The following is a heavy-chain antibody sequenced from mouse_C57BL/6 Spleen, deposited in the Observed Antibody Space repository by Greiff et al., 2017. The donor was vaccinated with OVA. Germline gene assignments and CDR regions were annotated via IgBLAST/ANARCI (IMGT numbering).Heavy chain of an antibody. V-gene: IGHV1-50*01. Sequence: QVQLQQPGAELVKPGASVKLSCKASGYTFTSYWMQWVKQRPGQGLEWIGEIDPSDSYTNYNQKFKGKATLTVDTSSSTAYMQLNSLTSEDSAVYYCARRYYGNYVDYWGQGTTLTVSS. CDR3: ARRYYGNYVDY. CDR1: GYTFTSYW. J-gene: IGHJ2*01. D-gene: IGHD2-1*01. CDR2: IDPSDSYT.